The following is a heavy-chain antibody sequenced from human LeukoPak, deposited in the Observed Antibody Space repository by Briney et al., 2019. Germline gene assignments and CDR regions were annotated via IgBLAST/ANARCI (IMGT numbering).Heavy chain of an antibody. D-gene: IGHD3-3*01. CDR2: ISAYNGNT. CDR3: ARAPLITIFGVVIRPFDY. CDR1: GYTFTSYG. Sequence: GASVKVSCMASGYTFTSYGISWVRQAPGQGLEWMGWISAYNGNTNYAQKLQGRVTMTTDTSTSTAYMELRSLRSDDTAVYYCARAPLITIFGVVIRPFDYWGQGTLVTVSS. J-gene: IGHJ4*02. V-gene: IGHV1-18*01.